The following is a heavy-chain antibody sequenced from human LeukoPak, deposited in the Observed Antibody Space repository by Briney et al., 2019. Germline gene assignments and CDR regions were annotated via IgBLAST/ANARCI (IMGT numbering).Heavy chain of an antibody. CDR1: GYTFTSYG. V-gene: IGHV1-18*01. J-gene: IGHJ6*03. CDR2: ISAYNGNT. Sequence: ASVKVSCKASGYTFTSYGISWVRQAPGQGLEWMGWISAYNGNTNYAQKLQGRVTMTTDTSTSTAYMELRSLRSDDTAVYYCARGGSSGWYPHYYYYMDVWGKGTTVTVSS. D-gene: IGHD6-19*01. CDR3: ARGGSSGWYPHYYYYMDV.